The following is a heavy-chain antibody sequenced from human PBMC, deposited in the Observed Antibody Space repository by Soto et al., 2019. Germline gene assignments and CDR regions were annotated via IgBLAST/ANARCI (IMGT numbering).Heavy chain of an antibody. V-gene: IGHV3-30*18. CDR1: QFTFSSSG. CDR3: AKGTYYDSSSGYYVFDS. J-gene: IGHJ4*02. CDR2: ISHDGSKT. D-gene: IGHD3-22*01. Sequence: PGGYLKLSSAAHQFTFSSSGIHCARLAPSKEMEWVAVISHDGSKTTYADSVKGRFTISRDNSKDTVYLQMNSLRAEDTAVYYCAKGTYYDSSSGYYVFDSWGQGA.